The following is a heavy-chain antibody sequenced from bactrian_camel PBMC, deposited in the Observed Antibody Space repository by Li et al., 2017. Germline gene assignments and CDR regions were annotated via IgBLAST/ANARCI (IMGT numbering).Heavy chain of an antibody. CDR3: TAAPRYSESCSGGVRTVWNY. V-gene: IGHV3S1*01. CDR2: IDRNGRA. J-gene: IGHJ4*01. CDR1: GYRYSSSSYC. Sequence: HVQLVESGGGSVQAGGSRRLSCVASGYRYSSSSYCVAWVRQAPGREREGVASIDRNGRANYAESVKGRFTISMDADTLYLQMNGLKSEDTAMYYCTAAPRYSESCSGGVRTVWNYWGQGTQVTVS. D-gene: IGHD2*01.